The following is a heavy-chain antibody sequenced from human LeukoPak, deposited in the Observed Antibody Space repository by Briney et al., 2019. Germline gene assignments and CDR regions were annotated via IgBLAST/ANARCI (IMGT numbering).Heavy chain of an antibody. V-gene: IGHV3-23*01. CDR1: GFTFSINA. CDR2: MSAGGTST. J-gene: IGHJ4*02. CDR3: AKMRGIVITFGGVIFDS. D-gene: IGHD3-16*01. Sequence: GGSLRLSCVASGFTFSINAMSWVRQAPGKGLEWVSAMSAGGTSTYYADSVKGRFTISRDNSKNTLYLHMNSLRAEDTAVYYWAKMRGIVITFGGVIFDSWGQGTLATVSS.